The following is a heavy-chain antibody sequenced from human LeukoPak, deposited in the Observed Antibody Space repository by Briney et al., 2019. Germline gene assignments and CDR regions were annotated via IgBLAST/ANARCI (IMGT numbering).Heavy chain of an antibody. V-gene: IGHV1-69*05. CDR2: IIPIFGTA. J-gene: IGHJ5*02. CDR3: ARNYYDSSGYYNH. Sequence: SVKVSCKASGGTFSSYTISWVRQAPGQGLEWMGRIIPIFGTANYAQKFQGRVTITTDESTSTAYMELSRLRSEDTAVYYCARNYYDSSGYYNHWGQGTLVTVSS. CDR1: GGTFSSYT. D-gene: IGHD3-22*01.